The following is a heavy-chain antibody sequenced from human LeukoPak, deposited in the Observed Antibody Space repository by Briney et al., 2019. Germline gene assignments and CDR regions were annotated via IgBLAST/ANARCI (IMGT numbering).Heavy chain of an antibody. V-gene: IGHV4-31*03. CDR3: AREIKKETTVDY. Sequence: PSETLSLTCTVSGGSISSGGYYWSWIRQHPGKGLEWIGYIYYSGSTYYNPSLKSRVTISVDTSKNQFSLKLSSVTAADTAVYYCAREIKKETTVDYWGQGTLVTVSS. J-gene: IGHJ4*02. CDR1: GGSISSGGYY. D-gene: IGHD4-11*01. CDR2: IYYSGST.